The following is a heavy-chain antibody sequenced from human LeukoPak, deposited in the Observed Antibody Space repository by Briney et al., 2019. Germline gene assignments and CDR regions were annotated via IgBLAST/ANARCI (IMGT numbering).Heavy chain of an antibody. J-gene: IGHJ4*02. D-gene: IGHD4-17*01. Sequence: GNSLRLSCAASGFTFSSYALQWVRQAPGQGLEWVAVVSSDGSNRFYADSVKGRFTISRDNSKNTLYLQMNSLRAEDTAVYYCARMVYGDFDYWGQGTLVTVSS. CDR2: VSSDGSNR. V-gene: IGHV3-30*14. CDR1: GFTFSSYA. CDR3: ARMVYGDFDY.